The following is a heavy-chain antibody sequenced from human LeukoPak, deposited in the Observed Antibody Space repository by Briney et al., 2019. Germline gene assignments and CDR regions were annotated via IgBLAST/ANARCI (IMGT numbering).Heavy chain of an antibody. CDR3: GGYISGFYDY. J-gene: IGHJ4*02. V-gene: IGHV3-23*01. D-gene: IGHD6-19*01. CDR1: GFTFSIYA. CDR2: INDGGGNT. Sequence: PGGSLTLSCAASGFTFSIYAMSWVRLAPGKGLEWVSTINDGGGNTYYADSVRGRFTISRHNSAGTLFLQMNSLRAEDTAMYYCGGYISGFYDYWGQGTLVTVSS.